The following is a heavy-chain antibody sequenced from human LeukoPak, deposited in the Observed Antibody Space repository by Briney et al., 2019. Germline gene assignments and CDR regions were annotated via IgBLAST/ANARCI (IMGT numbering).Heavy chain of an antibody. V-gene: IGHV4-4*02. J-gene: IGHJ4*02. CDR2: IYHSGST. CDR3: ARVDYYYDSSGYQY. Sequence: SETLSLTCAASGGSISSSNWWSWVRQPPGKGLEWIGEIYHSGSTNYNPSLKSRVTISVDKSKNQFSLKLSSVTAADTAVYYCARVDYYYDSSGYQYWGQGTLVTVSS. CDR1: GGSISSSNW. D-gene: IGHD3-22*01.